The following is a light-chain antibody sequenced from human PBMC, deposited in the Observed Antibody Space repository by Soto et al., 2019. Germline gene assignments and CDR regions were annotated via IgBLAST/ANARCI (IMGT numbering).Light chain of an antibody. CDR3: TSYASGSSHVV. V-gene: IGLV2-14*01. Sequence: QSALTQPASVSGSPGQSITLSCTGTSSDIGGYDYVSWYQRHPGKAPKLIIYDVNNRPSGVSNRFSGSKSGNTASLTISGLXXXXXXXXXXTSYASGSSHVVFGGGTKVTVL. CDR1: SSDIGGYDY. CDR2: DVN. J-gene: IGLJ2*01.